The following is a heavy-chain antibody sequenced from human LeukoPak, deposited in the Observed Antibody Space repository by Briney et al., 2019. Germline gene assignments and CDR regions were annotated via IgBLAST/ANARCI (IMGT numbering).Heavy chain of an antibody. J-gene: IGHJ4*02. CDR2: INPNSGGT. V-gene: IGHV1-2*02. Sequence: ASVKVSCKASGYTFTGYYMHWVRQAPGQGLEWMGWINPNSGGTNYAQKLQGRVTMTTDTSSSTTYMELRSLRSDDTAVYYCARVHGFEYTSSSADYWGQGTLVTVSS. CDR1: GYTFTGYY. CDR3: ARVHGFEYTSSSADY. D-gene: IGHD6-6*01.